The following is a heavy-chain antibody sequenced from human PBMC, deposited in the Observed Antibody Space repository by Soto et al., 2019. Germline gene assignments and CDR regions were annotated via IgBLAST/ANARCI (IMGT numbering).Heavy chain of an antibody. V-gene: IGHV3-23*01. CDR2: ISGSGGST. Sequence: EVHRLESGGGLVQPGGSLRLSCAASGFTFSSYAMSWVRQAPGKGLEWVSAISGSGGSTYYADSVKGRFTISRDNSKNTLYLHMNSLRAEDSAVYYSAKGGDHGSGFYDPWGQGTLVTVSS. D-gene: IGHD3-10*01. CDR3: AKGGDHGSGFYDP. CDR1: GFTFSSYA. J-gene: IGHJ5*02.